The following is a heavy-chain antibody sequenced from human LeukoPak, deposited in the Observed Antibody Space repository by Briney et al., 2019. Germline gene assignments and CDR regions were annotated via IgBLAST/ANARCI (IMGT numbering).Heavy chain of an antibody. D-gene: IGHD3-10*01. J-gene: IGHJ4*02. CDR3: ARDHYCGSGSYNY. CDR1: GFTFSSYW. V-gene: IGHV3-7*01. CDR2: IKQDGSEK. Sequence: GGSLRLPCAASGFTFSSYWMSWVRQAPGKGLEGVANIKQDGSEKYYVDSVKGRFTISRDNAKNSLYLQMNSLRAEDTAVYYCARDHYCGSGSYNYWGQGTLVTVSS.